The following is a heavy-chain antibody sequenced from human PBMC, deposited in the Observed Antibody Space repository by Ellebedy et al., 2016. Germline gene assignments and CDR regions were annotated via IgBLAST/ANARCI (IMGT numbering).Heavy chain of an antibody. CDR2: ITGSGDGT. CDR3: AKVRWADY. Sequence: ESLKISCAASGFTFTSYPISWVRQAPGKGLEWVSAITGSGDGTFYADSVKGRFTISRDNSKNTLFLQMNSLRAEDTAVYYCAKVRWADYWGQGTLVTVSS. CDR1: GFTFTSYP. J-gene: IGHJ4*02. V-gene: IGHV3-23*01. D-gene: IGHD1-26*01.